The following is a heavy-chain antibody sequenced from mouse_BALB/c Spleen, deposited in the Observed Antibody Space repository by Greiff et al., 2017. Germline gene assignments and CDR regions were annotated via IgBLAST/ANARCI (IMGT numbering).Heavy chain of an antibody. CDR3: TIYDYDGAY. V-gene: IGHV1-69*02. CDR1: GYTFTSYW. Sequence: VQLQQSGAELAKPGASVKMSCKASGYTFTSYWMHWVKQRPGQGLEWIGNIYPSDSYTNYNQKFKDKATLTVDKSSSTAYMQLSSPTSEDSAVYYCTIYDYDGAYWGQGTLVTVSA. CDR2: IYPSDSYT. J-gene: IGHJ3*01. D-gene: IGHD2-4*01.